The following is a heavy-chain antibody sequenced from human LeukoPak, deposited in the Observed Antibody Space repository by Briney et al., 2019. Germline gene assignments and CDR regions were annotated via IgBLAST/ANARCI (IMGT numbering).Heavy chain of an antibody. J-gene: IGHJ6*02. V-gene: IGHV3-74*01. CDR3: ARDYYYGMDV. CDR2: INPDGITT. Sequence: GGSLRLSCAASGFTFSTYWMHWVCQAPGKGLEWVSRINPDGITTTCADSVKGRFTISRDNAKNTLFLQMNSLRAEDTAVYYCARDYYYGMDVWGQGTTITVSS. CDR1: GFTFSTYW.